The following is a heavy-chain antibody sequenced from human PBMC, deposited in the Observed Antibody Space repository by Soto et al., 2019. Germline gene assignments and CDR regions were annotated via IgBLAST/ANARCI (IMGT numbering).Heavy chain of an antibody. Sequence: GGSLRLSCAASGFTFSSYAMSWVRQAPGKGLEWVSAISGSGGSTYYADSVKGRFTISRDNSKTTLYLQMNSLRAEDTAVYYCAKPQNYYGSGSYYSFDYWGQGTLVTVSS. J-gene: IGHJ4*02. CDR2: ISGSGGST. V-gene: IGHV3-23*01. D-gene: IGHD3-10*01. CDR1: GFTFSSYA. CDR3: AKPQNYYGSGSYYSFDY.